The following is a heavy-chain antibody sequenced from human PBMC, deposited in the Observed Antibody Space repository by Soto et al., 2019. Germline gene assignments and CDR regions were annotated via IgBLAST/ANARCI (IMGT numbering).Heavy chain of an antibody. Sequence: SETLSLTCAVYGGSFSGYFWTWIRQPPGEGLEWIGEINDSGSTNYNPSLKSRVTISVDTSKNQFSLKLTSVTAADTALYYCAREDYYDTGYYVVWGQGTQVTVSS. CDR2: INDSGST. D-gene: IGHD3-9*01. J-gene: IGHJ4*02. CDR1: GGSFSGYF. CDR3: AREDYYDTGYYVV. V-gene: IGHV4-34*01.